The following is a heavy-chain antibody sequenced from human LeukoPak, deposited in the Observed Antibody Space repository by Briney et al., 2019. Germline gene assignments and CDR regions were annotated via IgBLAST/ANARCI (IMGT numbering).Heavy chain of an antibody. CDR3: ARLNRVLDY. J-gene: IGHJ4*02. CDR2: SNPSGVGT. V-gene: IGHV1-46*01. CDR1: GYTFTSYY. D-gene: IGHD2-2*01. Sequence: ASVKVSCKASGYTFTSYYMHWVRQAPGQGLEWMGVSNPSGVGTNYAQKFQGRVTMTRDTSTTTVYMELSSLRSEDTAVYYCARLNRVLDYWGQGTLVTVSS.